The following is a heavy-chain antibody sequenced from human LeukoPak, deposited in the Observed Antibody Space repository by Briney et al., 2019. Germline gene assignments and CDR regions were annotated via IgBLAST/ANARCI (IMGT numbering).Heavy chain of an antibody. J-gene: IGHJ3*02. Sequence: GGSLRLSCAASGFTFSSYAMHWVRQAPGKGLEWVAVISYDGSNKYYADSVKGRFTISRDNSKNTLYLQMNSLRAEDTAVYYCARGNYQRPRLCSGGSCYTHGTLDGSGHACDICGQRKMFTASS. CDR3: ARGNYQRPRLCSGGSCYTHGTLDGSGHACDI. CDR1: GFTFSSYA. D-gene: IGHD2-15*01. CDR2: ISYDGSNK. V-gene: IGHV3-30-3*01.